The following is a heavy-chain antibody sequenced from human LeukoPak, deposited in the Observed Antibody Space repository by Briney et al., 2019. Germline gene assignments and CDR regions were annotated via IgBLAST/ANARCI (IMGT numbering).Heavy chain of an antibody. CDR1: GYTFTGYY. V-gene: IGHV1-2*02. CDR3: ARDREWLQSHYFDY. J-gene: IGHJ4*02. D-gene: IGHD5-24*01. Sequence: ASVKVSCKASGYTFTGYYMHWVRQAPGQGLEWMGWINPNSGGTNYAQKFQGRVTMTRDTSISTAYMELSSLRSEDTAVYYCARDREWLQSHYFDYWGQGTLVTVSS. CDR2: INPNSGGT.